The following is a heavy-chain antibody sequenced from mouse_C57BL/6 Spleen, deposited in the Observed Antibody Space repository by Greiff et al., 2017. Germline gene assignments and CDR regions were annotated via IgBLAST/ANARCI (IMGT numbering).Heavy chain of an antibody. D-gene: IGHD1-1*01. V-gene: IGHV1-15*01. Sequence: VQLQQSGAELVRPGASVTLSCKASGYTFTDYEMHWVKQTPVHGLEWIGAIDPETGGTAYNQKFKGKAILTADKSSSTAYMELRSLTSEDSAVYYCTRSYYGSSWDWYFDVGGTGTTGTVSS. CDR1: GYTFTDYE. J-gene: IGHJ1*03. CDR2: IDPETGGT. CDR3: TRSYYGSSWDWYFDV.